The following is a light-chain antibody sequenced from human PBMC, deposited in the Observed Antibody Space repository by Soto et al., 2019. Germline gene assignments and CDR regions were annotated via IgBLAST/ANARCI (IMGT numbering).Light chain of an antibody. Sequence: ETVMTQSPATLSVSPVERVTLSCMASQSVNTKVAWYQQKPGQPPSLLIYGVSTRATGIPARFSGSGSGTEFTLTITSLQSEDFAVYYCQQYGSSGTFGQGTKV. CDR1: QSVNTK. V-gene: IGKV3-15*01. CDR3: QQYGSSGT. CDR2: GVS. J-gene: IGKJ1*01.